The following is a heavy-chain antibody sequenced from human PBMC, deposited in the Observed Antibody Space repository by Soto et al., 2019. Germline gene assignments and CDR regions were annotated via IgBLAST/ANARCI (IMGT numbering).Heavy chain of an antibody. CDR3: ARHIVVVPAAAYYMDV. CDR2: MYYSGST. V-gene: IGHV4-39*01. D-gene: IGHD2-2*01. Sequence: SETLSLTCTVSGGSISSSRYYWGWIRQPPGKGLEWIGSMYYSGSTYYNPSLKSRVTISVDTSKNQFSLKLSSVTAADTAVYYCARHIVVVPAAAYYMDVWGKGATVTVSS. J-gene: IGHJ6*03. CDR1: GGSISSSRYY.